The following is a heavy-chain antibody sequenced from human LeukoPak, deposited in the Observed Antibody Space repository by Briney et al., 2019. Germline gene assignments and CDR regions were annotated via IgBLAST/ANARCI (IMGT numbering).Heavy chain of an antibody. Sequence: SETLSLTCSVSGDSMNGYYWIWIRQTAGKGLEWIGRLFTGGNAECNPSLKSRVTMLVETSKSQFSLKLTSATAADTAIYYCARGLRWDSGNDWGPEHWGQGVLVTVSS. D-gene: IGHD5-12*01. CDR1: GDSMNGYY. CDR3: ARGLRWDSGNDWGPEH. V-gene: IGHV4-4*07. CDR2: LFTGGNA. J-gene: IGHJ4*02.